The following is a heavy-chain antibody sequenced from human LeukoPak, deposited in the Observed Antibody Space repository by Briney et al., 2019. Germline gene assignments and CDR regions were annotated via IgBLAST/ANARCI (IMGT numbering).Heavy chain of an antibody. D-gene: IGHD5-24*01. J-gene: IGHJ4*02. Sequence: PGGSLRLSCAASGFTFSSYWMSWVRQAPGKGLEWVANIKKDGSEKYYVDSVKSRFTISRDNAKNSLYLQMNSLRAEDTAVYYCARDWGPNYIRFDYWGQGTLVTVSS. CDR3: ARDWGPNYIRFDY. V-gene: IGHV3-7*01. CDR2: IKKDGSEK. CDR1: GFTFSSYW.